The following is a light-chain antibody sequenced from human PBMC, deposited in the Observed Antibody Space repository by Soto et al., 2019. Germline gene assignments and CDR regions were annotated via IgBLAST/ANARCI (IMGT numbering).Light chain of an antibody. J-gene: IGKJ2*01. CDR2: GAS. V-gene: IGKV3-15*01. CDR1: QSVSSN. Sequence: IVMTQSPATLSVSPGERATLSCRASQSVSSNLAWYQQKPGQAPRLLIYGASTRDTGIPARFSGSGSGTEFTLTISSLQSEDFAVYYCQQYNNWPHTFGQGTKLEI. CDR3: QQYNNWPHT.